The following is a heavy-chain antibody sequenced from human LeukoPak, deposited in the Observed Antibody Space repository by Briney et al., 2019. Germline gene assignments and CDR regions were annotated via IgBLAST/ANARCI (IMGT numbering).Heavy chain of an antibody. CDR3: AKDGRSGSFLTGFES. J-gene: IGHJ4*02. Sequence: GRSLRLSCAASGFAFSSYAMHWGRQAPSKGLEWVAVISYDGDNKYSADSVKGRFTISRDNSKNTLYLQMNTVRVEDTAVYYCAKDGRSGSFLTGFESWGQGTLVTVSS. D-gene: IGHD1-26*01. CDR2: ISYDGDNK. CDR1: GFAFSSYA. V-gene: IGHV3-30*18.